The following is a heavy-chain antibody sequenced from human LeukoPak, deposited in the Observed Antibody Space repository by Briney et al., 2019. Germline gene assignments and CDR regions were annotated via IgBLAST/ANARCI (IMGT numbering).Heavy chain of an antibody. V-gene: IGHV3-7*01. D-gene: IGHD1-26*01. CDR2: VNQDGDNK. J-gene: IGHJ4*02. CDR1: GFTFSGYW. CDR3: ARDLSFGSLDF. Sequence: GGSLRLSCAASGFTFSGYWMTWVRQAPGKGLEWVANVNQDGDNKRYVESVKGRFTISRDNAKNSLYLQMNSLRAEDTAVYYCARDLSFGSLDFRGQGTLVTVSS.